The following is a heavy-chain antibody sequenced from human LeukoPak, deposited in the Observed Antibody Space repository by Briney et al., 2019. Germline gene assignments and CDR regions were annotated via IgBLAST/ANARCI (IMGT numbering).Heavy chain of an antibody. V-gene: IGHV3-23*01. J-gene: IGHJ4*02. CDR2: ISGSGDST. CDR1: RFTLRSYV. CDR3: AKDRLLNCRGDCYIFDY. Sequence: GGSLRLSCVASRFTLRSYVMNWVRQTPGKGLEWVSSISGSGDSTFYADSVKGRFSISRDNSKNTLYLQVNGLRTEDTAVYYCAKDRLLNCRGDCYIFDYWGQGTVVTVSS. D-gene: IGHD2-21*02.